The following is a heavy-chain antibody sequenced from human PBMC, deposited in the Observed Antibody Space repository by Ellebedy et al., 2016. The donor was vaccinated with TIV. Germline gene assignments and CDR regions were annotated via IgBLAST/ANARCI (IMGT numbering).Heavy chain of an antibody. Sequence: GESLKISCAASGFTFDDYTMHWVRQAPGKGLEWVSLISWDGGSTYYADSVKGRFTISRDNSKNSLYLQMNSLRTEDTALYYCAKDNGDGYKDYWGQGTLVTVSS. CDR2: ISWDGGST. CDR3: AKDNGDGYKDY. J-gene: IGHJ4*02. V-gene: IGHV3-43*01. D-gene: IGHD5-24*01. CDR1: GFTFDDYT.